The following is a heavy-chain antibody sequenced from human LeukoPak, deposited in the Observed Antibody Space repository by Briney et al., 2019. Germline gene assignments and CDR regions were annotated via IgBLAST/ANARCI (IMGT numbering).Heavy chain of an antibody. CDR1: GGSISSYY. D-gene: IGHD3-22*01. CDR2: IYYSGST. Sequence: PSETLSLTCTVSGGSISSYYWSWIRQPPGKGLEWIGYIYYSGSTNYNPSLKRRVTISVDTSKNKFSLKLSSVTAADTAVYYCARLPNPYYYDSSGYFDYWGQGTLVTVSS. V-gene: IGHV4-59*08. CDR3: ARLPNPYYYDSSGYFDY. J-gene: IGHJ4*02.